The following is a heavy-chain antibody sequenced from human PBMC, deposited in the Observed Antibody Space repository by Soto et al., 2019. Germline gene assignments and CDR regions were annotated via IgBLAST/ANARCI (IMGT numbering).Heavy chain of an antibody. CDR1: GFTFSSYW. CDR3: ARAPRAVRGVNLKDYDYGRDV. V-gene: IGHV3-7*01. D-gene: IGHD3-10*01. J-gene: IGHJ6*02. Sequence: EVQLVESGGGLVQPGGSLRLSCAASGFTFSSYWMSWVRQAPGKGLEWVANIKQDGSEKYYVDSVKVRFTISRENAKKSLYLHMNSLGAEDTSVYYGARAPRAVRGVNLKDYDYGRDVWGQGATVTVSS. CDR2: IKQDGSEK.